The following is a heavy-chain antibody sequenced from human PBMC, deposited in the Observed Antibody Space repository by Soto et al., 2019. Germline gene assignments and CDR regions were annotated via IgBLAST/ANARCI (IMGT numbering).Heavy chain of an antibody. V-gene: IGHV4-59*01. CDR3: ARVVATITYWFDP. CDR1: GGSISSYY. Sequence: SETLSLTCTVSGGSISSYYWSWIRQPPGKGLEWIGYIYYSGCTNYNPSLKSRVTISVDTSKNQFSLKLSSVTAADTAVYYCARVVATITYWFDPWGQGTLVTVS. D-gene: IGHD5-12*01. CDR2: IYYSGCT. J-gene: IGHJ5*02.